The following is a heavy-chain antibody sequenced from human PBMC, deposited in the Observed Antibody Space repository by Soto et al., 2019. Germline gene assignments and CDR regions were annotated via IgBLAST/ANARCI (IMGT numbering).Heavy chain of an antibody. J-gene: IGHJ4*02. Sequence: SEILSLTCTVSGGSVSSGGYYWSWIRQPPGKGLEWIGYIYYSGSTNYNPSLKSRVTISVDTSKNQFSLKLSSVTAADTAVYYCAREETWIQLWFFDYWGQGTLVTVSS. CDR1: GGSVSSGGYY. D-gene: IGHD5-18*01. CDR3: AREETWIQLWFFDY. V-gene: IGHV4-61*08. CDR2: IYYSGST.